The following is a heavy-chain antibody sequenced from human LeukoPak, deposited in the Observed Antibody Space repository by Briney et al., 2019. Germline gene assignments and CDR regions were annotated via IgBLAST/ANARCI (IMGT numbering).Heavy chain of an antibody. CDR3: ARGPQGREPDY. CDR2: IKPNSGGT. D-gene: IGHD1-26*01. V-gene: IGHV1-2*02. Sequence: ASAKVSCKASGYTFTGYYVHWVRHAPGHGLERIGWIKPNSGGTNYAQKFQGRVTMTRDTSISTAYMELSRLRSDDTAVYYCARGPQGREPDYWGQGTLVTVSS. J-gene: IGHJ4*02. CDR1: GYTFTGYY.